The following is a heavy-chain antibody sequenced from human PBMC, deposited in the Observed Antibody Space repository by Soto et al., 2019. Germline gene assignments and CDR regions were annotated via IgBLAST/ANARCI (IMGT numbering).Heavy chain of an antibody. D-gene: IGHD2-2*02. J-gene: IGHJ4*02. CDR2: INHSGST. V-gene: IGHV4-34*01. CDR1: GGSFSGYY. Sequence: SETLSLTCAVYGGSFSGYYWSWIRQPPGKGLEWIGEINHSGSTNYNPSLKSRVTISVDTSKNQFSLKLSSVTAADTAVYYCARNTNLPNCSSTSCHIPTLFDYWGQGTLVTVSS. CDR3: ARNTNLPNCSSTSCHIPTLFDY.